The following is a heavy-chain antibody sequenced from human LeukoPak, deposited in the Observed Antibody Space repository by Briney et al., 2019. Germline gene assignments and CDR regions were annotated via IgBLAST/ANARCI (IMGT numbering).Heavy chain of an antibody. Sequence: GRSLRLSCAASGFTFINSGMNWVRQAPGKGLEWVAIISNDGSNEYYADTVKGRFTISRDNSKNTLYLQMNSLRAEDTAVYYCAKQGDGLVAGIHYCGQGTLVTVSS. CDR2: ISNDGSNE. CDR1: GFTFINSG. CDR3: AKQGDGLVAGIHY. D-gene: IGHD2-21*01. V-gene: IGHV3-30*18. J-gene: IGHJ4*02.